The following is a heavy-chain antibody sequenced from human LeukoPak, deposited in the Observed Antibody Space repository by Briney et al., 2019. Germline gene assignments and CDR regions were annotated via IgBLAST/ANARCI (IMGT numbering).Heavy chain of an antibody. J-gene: IGHJ4*02. V-gene: IGHV4-59*08. D-gene: IGHD3-22*01. Sequence: SETLSLTCTVSGGSISSYYWSWIRQPPGKGLEWIGYIYYSGSTNYNPSLKSRVLISVDTSKNQFSLKLSSVTAADTAVYYCGRAYYYDSSGYPLFDYWGQGTLVTVSS. CDR3: GRAYYYDSSGYPLFDY. CDR2: IYYSGST. CDR1: GGSISSYY.